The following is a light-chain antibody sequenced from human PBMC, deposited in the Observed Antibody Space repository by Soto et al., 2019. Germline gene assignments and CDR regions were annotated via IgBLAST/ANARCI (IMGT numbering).Light chain of an antibody. CDR1: SSDVGAFDY. CDR2: EVT. CDR3: SSYAGTNDIYV. J-gene: IGLJ1*01. Sequence: QSALTQPPSASGSPGQSVTISCTGTSSDVGAFDYISWYQQYPGKAPKLIIHEVTKRPSGVPDRFSGSKSGNTASLTVSGLRAEDEADYYCSSYAGTNDIYVFGTGTKVTV. V-gene: IGLV2-8*01.